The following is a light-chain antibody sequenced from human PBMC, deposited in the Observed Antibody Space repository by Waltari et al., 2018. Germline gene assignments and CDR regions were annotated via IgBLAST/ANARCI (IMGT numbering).Light chain of an antibody. CDR1: QSLLHCNGYNY. V-gene: IGKV2-28*01. J-gene: IGKJ2*01. CDR3: MQTLQTPFT. CDR2: LGS. Sequence: DIVMTQSPLSLPVTPGEPASISCRSSQSLLHCNGYNYLDWYLQKPGQSPQLLIYLGSNRASGVPDRFSGGGSGTDFTLKISRVEAEDVGVYYCMQTLQTPFTFGQGTKLEIK.